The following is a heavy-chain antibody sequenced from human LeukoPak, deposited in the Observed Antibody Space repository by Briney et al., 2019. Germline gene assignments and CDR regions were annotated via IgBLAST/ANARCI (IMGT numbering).Heavy chain of an antibody. CDR3: ARTRVAVAGTDWFDP. CDR2: IYYSGST. CDR1: GGSISNYY. V-gene: IGHV4-39*07. J-gene: IGHJ5*02. D-gene: IGHD6-19*01. Sequence: PSETLSLTCTVSGGSISNYYWGWIRQPPGKGLEWIGSIYYSGSTYYNPSLKSRVTISVDTSKNQFSLKLSSVTAADTAVYYCARTRVAVAGTDWFDPWGQGTLVTVSS.